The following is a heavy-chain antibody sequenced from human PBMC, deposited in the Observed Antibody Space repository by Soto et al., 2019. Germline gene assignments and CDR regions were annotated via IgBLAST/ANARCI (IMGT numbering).Heavy chain of an antibody. CDR1: GGSISSGGYY. Sequence: SETLSLTCTVSGGSISSGGYYWSWIRQHPGKGLEWIGYIYYSGSTNYNPSLKSRVTLSVDTSKNQFSLKLSSVTAADTAVYYCARLNYDILTGRYYGIDVWGQGTTVTVSS. CDR3: ARLNYDILTGRYYGIDV. J-gene: IGHJ6*02. D-gene: IGHD3-9*01. CDR2: IYYSGST. V-gene: IGHV4-61*08.